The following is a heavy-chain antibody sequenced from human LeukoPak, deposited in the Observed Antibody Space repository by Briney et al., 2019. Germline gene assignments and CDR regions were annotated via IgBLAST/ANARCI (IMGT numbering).Heavy chain of an antibody. CDR2: ISSSSSYI. D-gene: IGHD3-22*01. CDR3: ARGRTYYYDSSGYYYFDY. V-gene: IGHV3-21*01. Sequence: GESLRLSCAASGFTFSSYSMNWVRQAPGKGLEWVSSISSSSSYIYYADSVKGRFTISRDNAKNSLYLQMNSLRAEDTAVYYCARGRTYYYDSSGYYYFDYWGQGTLVTVSS. CDR1: GFTFSSYS. J-gene: IGHJ4*02.